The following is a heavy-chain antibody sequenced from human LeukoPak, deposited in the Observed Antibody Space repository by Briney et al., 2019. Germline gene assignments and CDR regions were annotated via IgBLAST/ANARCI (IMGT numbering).Heavy chain of an antibody. D-gene: IGHD3-22*01. V-gene: IGHV4-61*02. CDR1: GGSISSGSYY. Sequence: PSQTLSLTCTVSGGSISSGSYYWSWIRQPAGKGLEWIGGIYTSGSTNYNPSLKSRVTISVDTSKNQFSLKLSSVTAADTAVYYCARDGRYDSSSIGYWGQGTLVTVSS. CDR2: IYTSGST. J-gene: IGHJ4*02. CDR3: ARDGRYDSSSIGY.